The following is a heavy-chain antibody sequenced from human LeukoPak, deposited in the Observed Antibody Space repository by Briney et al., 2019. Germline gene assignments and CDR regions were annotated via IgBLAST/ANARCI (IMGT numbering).Heavy chain of an antibody. J-gene: IGHJ6*03. Sequence: ASVKVSCKASGYTFTGYYMHWVRQAPGQGLEWMGWINPNSGGTNYAQKFQGWVTMTRDTSISTAYMELSRLRSDDTAVYYCARSIVVVPSYYYYMDVWGRGTTVTVSS. CDR1: GYTFTGYY. CDR2: INPNSGGT. V-gene: IGHV1-2*04. D-gene: IGHD2-2*01. CDR3: ARSIVVVPSYYYYMDV.